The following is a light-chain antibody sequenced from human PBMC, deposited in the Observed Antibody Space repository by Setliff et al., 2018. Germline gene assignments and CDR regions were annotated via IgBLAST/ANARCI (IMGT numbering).Light chain of an antibody. CDR1: SSDVGGYNY. CDR3: SSYAGSNNPYV. Sequence: QSALAQPRSVSGSPGQSVTISCTGTSSDVGGYNYVSWYQQHPGKAPKLMIYDVSKRPSGVPDRFSGSKSGNTASLTVSGPQAEDEADYYCSSYAGSNNPYVFGTGTKVTVL. J-gene: IGLJ1*01. V-gene: IGLV2-11*01. CDR2: DVS.